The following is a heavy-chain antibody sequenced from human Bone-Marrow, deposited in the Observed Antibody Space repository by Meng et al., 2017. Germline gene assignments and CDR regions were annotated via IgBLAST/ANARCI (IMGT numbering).Heavy chain of an antibody. D-gene: IGHD2-15*01. Sequence: ASVKVSCKASGCTFTSYYMHWVRQAPGQGLEWMGIINPSGGSTSYAQKFQGRVTMTRNTSISTAYMELSSLRSEDTAVYYCARALRAVVVVAATPDYYYYGMDVWGQGTTVTVSS. V-gene: IGHV1-46*01. CDR2: INPSGGST. CDR3: ARALRAVVVVAATPDYYYYGMDV. J-gene: IGHJ6*02. CDR1: GCTFTSYY.